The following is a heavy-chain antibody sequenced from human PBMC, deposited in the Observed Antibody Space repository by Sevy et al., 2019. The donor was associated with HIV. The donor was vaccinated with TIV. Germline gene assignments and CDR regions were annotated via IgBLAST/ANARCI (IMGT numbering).Heavy chain of an antibody. J-gene: IGHJ4*02. CDR1: GFTFSKYS. D-gene: IGHD2-8*01. Sequence: GESLKISCAASGFTFSKYSMSWIRQTPGKGLEWVSTFSFGCGKINYGDSVKGRFTISRDDSRNTFYLQTNSLRAEDTAIYYCAREGCTKPHDYWGQGTVVTVSS. V-gene: IGHV3-23*01. CDR3: AREGCTKPHDY. CDR2: FSFGCGKI.